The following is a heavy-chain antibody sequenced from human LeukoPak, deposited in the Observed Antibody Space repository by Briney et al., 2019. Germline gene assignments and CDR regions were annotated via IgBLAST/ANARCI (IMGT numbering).Heavy chain of an antibody. Sequence: GGSLRLSCAASGFTFSSYAMSWVRQAPGKGPEWVSAISGSGGSTYYADSVKGRFTISRDNSKNTLYLQMNSLRAEDTAVYYCARGTTYYYDSSGYSKTLDYWGQGTLVTVSS. CDR3: ARGTTYYYDSSGYSKTLDY. J-gene: IGHJ4*02. CDR1: GFTFSSYA. CDR2: ISGSGGST. V-gene: IGHV3-23*01. D-gene: IGHD3-22*01.